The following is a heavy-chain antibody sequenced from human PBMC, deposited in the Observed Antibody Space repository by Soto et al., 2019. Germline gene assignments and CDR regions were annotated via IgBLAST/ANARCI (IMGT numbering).Heavy chain of an antibody. D-gene: IGHD6-19*01. CDR1: GDTFRSYG. CDR3: VRSAMAGDYYHYGMDV. CDR2: ISVYNGNT. V-gene: IGHV1-18*01. Sequence: ASVKVSCTTSGDTFRSYGLSWVRQSPGQGLEWMGWISVYNGNTNYAQKFQGRVTLTPDTSTSTAYMELTSLRFDDTAVYYCVRSAMAGDYYHYGMDVWAQGTTVTVSS. J-gene: IGHJ6*02.